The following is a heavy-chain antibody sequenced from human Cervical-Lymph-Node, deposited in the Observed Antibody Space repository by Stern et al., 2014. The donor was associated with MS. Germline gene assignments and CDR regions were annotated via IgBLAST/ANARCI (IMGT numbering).Heavy chain of an antibody. CDR3: ATYRDGYNYYYYYGMDV. Sequence: VQLEESGAEVRRPGSSVKVSCKASGGFFTNYVINWVRQAPGQGLEWVGGIVPLFGTSDYAQKFQGRVTITADESTSTAYMELSSLRSEDTAMYYCATYRDGYNYYYYYGMDVWGRGTTVTVSS. CDR2: IVPLFGTS. J-gene: IGHJ6*02. CDR1: GGFFTNYV. V-gene: IGHV1-69*01. D-gene: IGHD5-24*01.